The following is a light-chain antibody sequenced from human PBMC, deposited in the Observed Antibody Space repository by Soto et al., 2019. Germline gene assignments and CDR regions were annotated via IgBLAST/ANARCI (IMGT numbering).Light chain of an antibody. Sequence: QSALTQPASVSGSPGQSITISCTGTSSDVGAYDYVSWYQQHPGKAHNVMIYEVFNRPSGVCNRFSGSKSGNTASLTISGRQTEDEADYYCTSYTATNTLVFGTGTKVTVL. CDR3: TSYTATNTLV. J-gene: IGLJ1*01. CDR2: EVF. V-gene: IGLV2-14*01. CDR1: SSDVGAYDY.